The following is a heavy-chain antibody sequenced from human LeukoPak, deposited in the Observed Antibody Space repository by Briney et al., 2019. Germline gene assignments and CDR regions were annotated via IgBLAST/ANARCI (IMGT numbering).Heavy chain of an antibody. J-gene: IGHJ4*02. CDR2: ISTSGST. CDR3: ARQRFGTVTPVAD. V-gene: IGHV4-61*02. Sequence: PSETLSLTCTVSGGSISSGNNYWSWIRQPAGEGLEWIGRISTSGSTSYNPSLKNRVTISVDTSRNQFSLKLTCVTAADTAVYYCARQRFGTVTPVADWGQGTLVTVSS. CDR1: GGSISSGNNY. D-gene: IGHD4-17*01.